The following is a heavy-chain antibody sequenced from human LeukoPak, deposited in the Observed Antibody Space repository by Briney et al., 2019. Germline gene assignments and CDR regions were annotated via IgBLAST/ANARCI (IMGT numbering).Heavy chain of an antibody. CDR1: GFTFSNAW. CDR3: ARGGFRRFVPGFNP. D-gene: IGHD3-10*01. CDR2: IWHDGSKK. Sequence: GGSLRLSCAASGFTFSNAWMSWVRQAPGKGLEWLAVIWHDGSKKFYADSVKGRFSTSRDNSKNTLYLEMNSLRAEDTAVYFCARGGFRRFVPGFNPWGQGTLVIVST. V-gene: IGHV3-33*08. J-gene: IGHJ5*02.